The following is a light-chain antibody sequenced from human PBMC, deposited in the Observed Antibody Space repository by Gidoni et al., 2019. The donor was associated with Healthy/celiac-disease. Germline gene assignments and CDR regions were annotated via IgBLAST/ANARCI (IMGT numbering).Light chain of an antibody. CDR1: QSVSSN. CDR3: QQYNNWPPRRT. Sequence: EIVMTQSPATLSVSPGERATLSCRASQSVSSNLAWYQQKPGQAPRLLIYGASTRATGIPARFSGRGSETEFTLTISSLQSEDFAVYYCQQYNNWPPRRTFGQGTKVEIK. V-gene: IGKV3-15*01. CDR2: GAS. J-gene: IGKJ1*01.